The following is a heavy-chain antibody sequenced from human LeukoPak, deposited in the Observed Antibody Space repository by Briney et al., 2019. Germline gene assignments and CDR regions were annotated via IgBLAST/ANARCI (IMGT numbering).Heavy chain of an antibody. CDR2: ISSSSSTI. CDR3: ARVGVAGIRAGYNLY. D-gene: IGHD5-24*01. Sequence: PGGFLRLSGAASGFTFSSYSMNWGRQAPGKGLEGGSYISSSSSTIYYTDSVKGRFTISIDNAKNSLYLQMNSLRAADTAVYYCARVGVAGIRAGYNLYWGEGTLVTVSS. V-gene: IGHV3-48*01. CDR1: GFTFSSYS. J-gene: IGHJ4*02.